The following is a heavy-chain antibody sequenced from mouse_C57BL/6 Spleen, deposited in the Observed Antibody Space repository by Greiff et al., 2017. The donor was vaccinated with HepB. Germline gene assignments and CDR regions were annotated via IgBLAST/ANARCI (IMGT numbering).Heavy chain of an antibody. D-gene: IGHD1-1*01. CDR3: ARMFTTVVADAMDY. CDR2: INPNNGGT. J-gene: IGHJ4*01. Sequence: EVQLQQSGPELVKPGASVKIPCKASGYTFTDYNMDWVKQSHGKSLEWIGDINPNNGGTIYNQKFKGKATLTVDKSSSTAYMELRSLTSEDTAVYYSARMFTTVVADAMDYRGQGTSVTVSS. CDR1: GYTFTDYN. V-gene: IGHV1-18*01.